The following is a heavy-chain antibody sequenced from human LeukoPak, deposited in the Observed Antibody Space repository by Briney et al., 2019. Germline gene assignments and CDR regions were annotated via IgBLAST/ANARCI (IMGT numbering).Heavy chain of an antibody. V-gene: IGHV3-9*01. J-gene: IGHJ6*02. Sequence: PGGSLRLSCAASGFTFDDYAMHWVRQAPGKGLEWVSGISWNSGSIGYADSVKGRFTISRGNSKNTLYLQMNSLRAEDTAVYYCAKGVVATIDYYYYGMDVWGQGTTVTVSS. CDR2: ISWNSGSI. CDR3: AKGVVATIDYYYYGMDV. D-gene: IGHD5-12*01. CDR1: GFTFDDYA.